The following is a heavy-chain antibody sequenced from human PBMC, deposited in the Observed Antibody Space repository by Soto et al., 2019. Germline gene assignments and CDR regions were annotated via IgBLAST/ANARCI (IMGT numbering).Heavy chain of an antibody. CDR2: ISPYNGDT. V-gene: IGHV1-18*01. D-gene: IGHD3-10*01. CDR1: GYTFTSHG. J-gene: IGHJ6*03. Sequence: QVQLVQSGAEVKKPGASVKVSCKTSGYTFTSHGISWVRQAPGQGLEWMGWISPYNGDTNYAQKLQGRVSVTTDSSTRTAYMELRSLRSEDKAVYYCARMVRGSTVGYYYYMDVWGKGTTVTVSS. CDR3: ARMVRGSTVGYYYYMDV.